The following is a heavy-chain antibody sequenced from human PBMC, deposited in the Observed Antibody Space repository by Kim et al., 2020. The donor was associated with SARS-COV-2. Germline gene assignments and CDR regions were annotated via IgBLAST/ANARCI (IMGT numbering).Heavy chain of an antibody. CDR1: GLTFSNYW. D-gene: IGHD3-3*01. CDR2: MIPDGSQK. V-gene: IGHV3-7*01. J-gene: IGHJ4*02. Sequence: GGSLRLPCAASGLTFSNYWMSWVRQAPGKGLEWVANMIPDGSQKYYVDSVKGRFTISRDNAETSVDLQMNGLRAEDTAVYYCATFWSGYFDYWGQGTVVT. CDR3: ATFWSGYFDY.